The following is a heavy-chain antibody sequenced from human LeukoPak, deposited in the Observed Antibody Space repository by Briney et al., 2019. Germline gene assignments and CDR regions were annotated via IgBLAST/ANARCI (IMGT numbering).Heavy chain of an antibody. D-gene: IGHD2-2*01. CDR1: GFTFSNYW. Sequence: GGSLRLSCAVSGFTFSNYWMSWVRQAPGKGLEWVANIKQDGSEKYYVDSVKGRFTISRDNAKNSLYLQMNRLRAEDKAVYYCARDRCSSTSCFIDYWGQGTLVTVSS. CDR3: ARDRCSSTSCFIDY. CDR2: IKQDGSEK. J-gene: IGHJ4*02. V-gene: IGHV3-7*04.